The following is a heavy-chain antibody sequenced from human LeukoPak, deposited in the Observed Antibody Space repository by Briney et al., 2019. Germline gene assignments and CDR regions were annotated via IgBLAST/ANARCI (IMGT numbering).Heavy chain of an antibody. CDR3: ARAYYYDSSGDAFDI. D-gene: IGHD3-22*01. CDR1: GFTFSSRDW. Sequence: GGSLRLSCVASGFTFSSRDWMTWVRQAPGKGLEWVANIKQDGSEKNYVDSVKGRFTISRDNAKNSVDLQMNSLRVEDTAVYYCARAYYYDSSGDAFDIWGQGTMVTVSS. CDR2: IKQDGSEK. J-gene: IGHJ3*02. V-gene: IGHV3-7*04.